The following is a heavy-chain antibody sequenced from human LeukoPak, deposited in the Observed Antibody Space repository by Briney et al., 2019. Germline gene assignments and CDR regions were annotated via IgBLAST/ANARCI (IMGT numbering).Heavy chain of an antibody. Sequence: SVKVSCKASGGTFSSYAISWVRQAPGQGLEWMGGIIPIFGTANYAQKFQGRVTMTRDTSTSTVYMELSSLRSEDTAVYYCARAQRMGRYSYYYGSGSLYNWFDPWGQGTLVTVSS. J-gene: IGHJ5*02. D-gene: IGHD3-10*01. CDR2: IIPIFGTA. CDR3: ARAQRMGRYSYYYGSGSLYNWFDP. V-gene: IGHV1-69*05. CDR1: GGTFSSYA.